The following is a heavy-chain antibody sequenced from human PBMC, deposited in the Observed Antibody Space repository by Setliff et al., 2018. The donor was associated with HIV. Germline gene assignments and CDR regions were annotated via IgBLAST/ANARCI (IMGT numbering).Heavy chain of an antibody. CDR3: SRHLGYCSTTNSC. D-gene: IGHD2-2*03. J-gene: IGHJ4*02. CDR2: INAYNGNT. Sequence: ASVKVSCKASGYTFTSYGISWVRQAPGQGLEWMGWINAYNGNTNYADSVKGRFTVSRDNSKNTLYLQMNSLRGEDTAVYYCSRHLGYCSTTNSCWGQGTPVTVSS. V-gene: IGHV1-18*01. CDR1: GYTFTSYG.